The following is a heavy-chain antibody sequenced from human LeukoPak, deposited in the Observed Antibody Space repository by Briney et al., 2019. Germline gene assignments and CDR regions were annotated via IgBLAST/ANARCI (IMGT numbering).Heavy chain of an antibody. CDR3: AKVRYFDWLTPPDY. Sequence: GGSLRLSCAASGFTFSSYAMSWVRQAPGKGLEWVSAISGSGGSTYYADSVKGRFTISRDNSKNTLYLQMNSLRAEDTAVYYCAKVRYFDWLTPPDYWGQGTQVTVSS. V-gene: IGHV3-23*01. CDR2: ISGSGGST. CDR1: GFTFSSYA. D-gene: IGHD3-9*01. J-gene: IGHJ4*02.